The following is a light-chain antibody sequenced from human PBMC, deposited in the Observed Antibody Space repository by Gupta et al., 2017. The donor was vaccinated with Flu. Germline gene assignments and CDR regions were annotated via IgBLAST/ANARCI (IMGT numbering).Light chain of an antibody. CDR3: NSRDSSDNHQAV. CDR2: AKN. Sequence: QTVRITCQGDSLRSSYASWYQQKPGQAPVLGIYAKNNRPSGIPDRFSGSSSGNTASLTITGAQAEDEADYYCNSRDSSDNHQAVFGGGTKLNV. CDR1: SLRSSY. V-gene: IGLV3-19*01. J-gene: IGLJ2*01.